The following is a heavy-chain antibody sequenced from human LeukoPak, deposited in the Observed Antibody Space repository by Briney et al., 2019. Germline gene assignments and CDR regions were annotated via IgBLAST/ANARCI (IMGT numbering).Heavy chain of an antibody. J-gene: IGHJ4*02. D-gene: IGHD3-22*01. CDR2: IYSGGST. V-gene: IGHV3-53*01. Sequence: PGGSLRLSCAASGFTVSSNYMSWVRQAPGKGLEWVSVIYSGGSTYYADSVKGRFTISRDNSKNTLYLQMNSLRAEDTAVYYCAKDPTMIVVVIPDYWGQGTLVTVSS. CDR3: AKDPTMIVVVIPDY. CDR1: GFTVSSNY.